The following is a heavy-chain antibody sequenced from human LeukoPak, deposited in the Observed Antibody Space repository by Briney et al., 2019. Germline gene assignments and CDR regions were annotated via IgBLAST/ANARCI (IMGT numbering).Heavy chain of an antibody. CDR3: ARDGTLGYCSGGSCYGWFDP. V-gene: IGHV1-46*01. CDR2: INPSGGRT. J-gene: IGHJ5*02. D-gene: IGHD2-15*01. Sequence: ASVKVSCKASGYSFTNYFMHWVRQAPGQGLEWMGIINPSGGRTNYAQKFQDRVTMTRDMSTSTVYMELRSLRSDDTAVYYCARDGTLGYCSGGSCYGWFDPWGQGTLVTVSS. CDR1: GYSFTNYF.